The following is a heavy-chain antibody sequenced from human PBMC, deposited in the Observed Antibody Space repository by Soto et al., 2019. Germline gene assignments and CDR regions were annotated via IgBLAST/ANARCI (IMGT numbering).Heavy chain of an antibody. CDR1: GGTFSSYA. Sequence: ASVKVSCKASGGTFSSYAISWVRQAPGQGLEWMGGIIPIFGTANYAQKFQGRVTITADESTSTAYMELSSLRSGDTAVYYCARKVVGAIQHWGQGTLVTVSS. CDR3: ARKVVGAIQH. V-gene: IGHV1-69*13. CDR2: IIPIFGTA. D-gene: IGHD1-26*01. J-gene: IGHJ1*01.